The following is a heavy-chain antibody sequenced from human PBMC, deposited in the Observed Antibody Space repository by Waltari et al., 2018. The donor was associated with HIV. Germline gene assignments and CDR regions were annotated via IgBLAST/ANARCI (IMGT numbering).Heavy chain of an antibody. V-gene: IGHV1-46*03. CDR1: GYTFTSYY. CDR3: ARGFRGITGTTGDYYGMDC. D-gene: IGHD1-20*01. J-gene: IGHJ6*02. Sequence: QVQLVQSGAEVKKPGASVKVSCKASGYTFTSYYMHWVRQAPGHELEWMGRINPSGGSRSYAQKVQGRVTITGDTAPSTVYMELSGLRSEDTAVYYCARGFRGITGTTGDYYGMDCWGQGTTVTAS. CDR2: INPSGGSR.